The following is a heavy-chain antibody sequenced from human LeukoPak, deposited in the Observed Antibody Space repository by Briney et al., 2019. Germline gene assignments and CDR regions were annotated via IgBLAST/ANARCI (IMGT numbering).Heavy chain of an antibody. CDR3: ARAPGPSGGPDY. D-gene: IGHD2-15*01. CDR1: GFTFSSYA. J-gene: IGHJ4*02. V-gene: IGHV3-64*01. CDR2: ISSNGGGT. Sequence: PGGSLRPSCAASGFTFSSYAMHWVRQAPGKGLQYVSAISSNGGGTYYANSVKGRFTISRDNSKNTLYLQMGSLRAEDMAVYYCARAPGPSGGPDYWGQGTLVTVSS.